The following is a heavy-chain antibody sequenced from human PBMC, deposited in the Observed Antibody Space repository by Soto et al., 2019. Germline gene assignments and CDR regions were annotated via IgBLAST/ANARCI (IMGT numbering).Heavy chain of an antibody. CDR2: IIPIFGTA. CDR3: ASLGQSTVVTHRPDYYYYGMDV. CDR1: GGTFSSYA. D-gene: IGHD4-17*01. V-gene: IGHV1-69*13. Sequence: ASVKVSCKASGGTFSSYAISWVRQAPGQGLEWMGGIIPIFGTANYAQKFQGRVTITADESTSTAYMELSSLRSEDTAVYYCASLGQSTVVTHRPDYYYYGMDVWGQGTTVTVSS. J-gene: IGHJ6*02.